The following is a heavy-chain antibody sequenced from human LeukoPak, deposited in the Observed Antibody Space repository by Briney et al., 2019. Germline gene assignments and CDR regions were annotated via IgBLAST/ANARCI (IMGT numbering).Heavy chain of an antibody. CDR2: INPSGGST. D-gene: IGHD4-17*01. V-gene: IGHV1-46*01. CDR1: GYTFTSYY. Sequence: ASVKVSCKASGYTFTSYYMHWVRQAPGQGLEWMGIINPSGGSTSYAQKFQGRVTMTRDTSTSTVYMELSSLRSDDTAVYYCARSFKGDYEANDAFDIRGQGTMVTVSS. J-gene: IGHJ3*02. CDR3: ARSFKGDYEANDAFDI.